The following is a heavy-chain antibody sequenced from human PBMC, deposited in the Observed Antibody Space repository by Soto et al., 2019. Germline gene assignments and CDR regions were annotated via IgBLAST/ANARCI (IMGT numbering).Heavy chain of an antibody. V-gene: IGHV2-70*01. Sequence: SGPTLVNPTQTLTLTCTFSGFSLSTSGMCVSWIRQPPGKALEWLALIDWDDDKYYSTSLKTRLTISKDTSKNQVVLTMTNMDPVDTATYYCARIKGPTVVYDHYYYYGMDVWGQGTTVPFSS. D-gene: IGHD3-3*01. CDR3: ARIKGPTVVYDHYYYYGMDV. J-gene: IGHJ6*02. CDR2: IDWDDDK. CDR1: GFSLSTSGMC.